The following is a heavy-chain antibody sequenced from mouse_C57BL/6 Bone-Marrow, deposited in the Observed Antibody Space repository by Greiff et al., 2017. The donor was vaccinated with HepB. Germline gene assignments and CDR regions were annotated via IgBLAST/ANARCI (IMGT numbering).Heavy chain of an antibody. Sequence: EVQLVESGRGLVKPGGSLKLSCAASGFTFSSYAMSWVRQTPEKRLEWVATISDGGSYTYYPDNVKGRFTISRDNAKNNLYLQMSHLKSEDTAMYYCARVTTVVAGDYWGQGTTLTVSS. CDR1: GFTFSSYA. V-gene: IGHV5-4*01. D-gene: IGHD1-1*01. CDR3: ARVTTVVAGDY. J-gene: IGHJ2*01. CDR2: ISDGGSYT.